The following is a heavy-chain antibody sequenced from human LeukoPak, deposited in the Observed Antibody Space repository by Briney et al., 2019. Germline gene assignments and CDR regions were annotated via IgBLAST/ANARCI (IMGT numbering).Heavy chain of an antibody. CDR3: AKDLDSSGYYVDNDY. Sequence: GGSLRLSCAASGFTFSSYGMHWVRQAPGKGLEWVSAISGSGGSTYYADSVKGRFTISRDSSKNTLYLQMNSLRAEDTAVYYCAKDLDSSGYYVDNDYWGQGTLVTVSS. J-gene: IGHJ4*02. D-gene: IGHD3-22*01. CDR2: ISGSGGST. CDR1: GFTFSSYG. V-gene: IGHV3-23*01.